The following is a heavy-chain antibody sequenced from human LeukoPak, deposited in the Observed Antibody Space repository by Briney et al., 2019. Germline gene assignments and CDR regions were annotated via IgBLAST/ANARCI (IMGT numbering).Heavy chain of an antibody. CDR2: INSDGSST. D-gene: IGHD5-18*01. Sequence: PGGSLRLSCAASGFTFSSYWMHWVRQAPGKGLVWVSRINSDGSSTSYADSVKGRFTISRDNAKNTLYLRMNSLRAEDTAVYYCARSVWYSYGPYDYWGQGTLVTVSS. CDR3: ARSVWYSYGPYDY. V-gene: IGHV3-74*01. J-gene: IGHJ4*02. CDR1: GFTFSSYW.